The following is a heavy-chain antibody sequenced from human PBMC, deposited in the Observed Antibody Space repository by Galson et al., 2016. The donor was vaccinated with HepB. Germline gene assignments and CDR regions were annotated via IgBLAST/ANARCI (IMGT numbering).Heavy chain of an antibody. CDR3: ARGPVMMTFGGVIYTQPLDY. J-gene: IGHJ4*02. Sequence: SLRLSCAASGFTFKNYAINWVRQPPGKGLEWVSGISGSGGSRYFAGSVKGRFTMSRDNSRNTLYLQMDNLRADDTAVYYCARGPVMMTFGGVIYTQPLDYWGQGTLVTVSS. CDR2: ISGSGGSR. V-gene: IGHV3-23*01. CDR1: GFTFKNYA. D-gene: IGHD3-16*02.